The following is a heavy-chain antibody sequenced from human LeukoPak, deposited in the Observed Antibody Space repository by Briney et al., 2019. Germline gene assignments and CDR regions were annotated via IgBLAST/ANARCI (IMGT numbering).Heavy chain of an antibody. D-gene: IGHD3/OR15-3a*01. CDR2: ISGNGIDT. Sequence: GSLRLSCAASGFTFSSHPMHWVRRTPGKGLEYVSAISGNGIDTWYINSVKGRFIISRDNSKNTVYLQMGSLRGEDTAVYYCARAYRPAADPHDFCDIWGQGTMVTVSS. CDR1: GFTFSSHP. J-gene: IGHJ3*02. V-gene: IGHV3-64*01. CDR3: ARAYRPAADPHDFCDI.